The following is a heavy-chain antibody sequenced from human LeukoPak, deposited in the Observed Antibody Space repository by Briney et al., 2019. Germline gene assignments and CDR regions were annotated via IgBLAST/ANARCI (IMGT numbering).Heavy chain of an antibody. D-gene: IGHD6-13*01. CDR1: GITFSTYA. J-gene: IGHJ4*02. CDR2: ISASGGST. Sequence: GGSLRLSCAASGITFSTYAMSWVRQAPGKGLEWVSAISASGGSTYYADSVKGRFTISRDNSKNTPYLQINSLRADDTAVYYCAKGHSSNWYWGQGTLVTVSS. V-gene: IGHV3-23*01. CDR3: AKGHSSNWY.